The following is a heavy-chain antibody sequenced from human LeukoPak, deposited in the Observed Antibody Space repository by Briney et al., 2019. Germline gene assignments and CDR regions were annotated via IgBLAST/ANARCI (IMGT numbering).Heavy chain of an antibody. J-gene: IGHJ4*02. V-gene: IGHV3-21*06. CDR1: GFILSNYR. D-gene: IGHD3-3*01. Sequence: KPGGSLRLSCAASGFILSNYRMNWVRQAPGKGLEWVSAISGSGDTTYYADSVKGRFTISRDNAKNSLYLQMNSLRAEDTAVYYCANCPPNYDFLDYWGQGTLVTVSS. CDR2: ISGSGDTT. CDR3: ANCPPNYDFLDY.